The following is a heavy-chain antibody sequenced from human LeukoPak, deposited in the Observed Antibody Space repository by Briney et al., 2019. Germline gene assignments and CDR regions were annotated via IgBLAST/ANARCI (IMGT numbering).Heavy chain of an antibody. CDR3: ARDGATRDYFDY. CDR1: GYTFTGYY. J-gene: IGHJ4*02. CDR2: INPNSGGT. V-gene: IGHV1-2*02. Sequence: ASVTVSCKASGYTFTGYYMHWVRQAPGQGLEWMGWINPNSGGTNYAQKFQGRVTMTRDTSISTAYMELSRLRSDDTAVYYCARDGATRDYFDYWGQGTLVTVSS. D-gene: IGHD5-12*01.